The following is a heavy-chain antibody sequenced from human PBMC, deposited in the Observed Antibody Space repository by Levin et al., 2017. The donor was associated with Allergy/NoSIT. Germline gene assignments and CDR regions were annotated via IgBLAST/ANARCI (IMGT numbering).Heavy chain of an antibody. D-gene: IGHD3-16*02. V-gene: IGHV3-21*01. Sequence: GESLKISCAASGFTFSSYSMNWVRQAPGKGLEWVSSISSSSSYIYYADSVKGRFTISRDNAKNSLYLQMNSLRAEDTAVYYCARDGGGVFDSPRGHYYYGMDVWGQGTTVTVSS. CDR3: ARDGGGVFDSPRGHYYYGMDV. CDR2: ISSSSSYI. J-gene: IGHJ6*02. CDR1: GFTFSSYS.